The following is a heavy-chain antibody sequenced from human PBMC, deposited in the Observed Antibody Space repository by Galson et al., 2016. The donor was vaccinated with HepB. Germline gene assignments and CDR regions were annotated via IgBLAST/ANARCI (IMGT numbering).Heavy chain of an antibody. CDR1: GDSIYSVIYY. J-gene: IGHJ4*02. Sequence: SETLSLTCSVSGDSIYSVIYYWGWIRQPPGKGLEWIGSIYYSGTTYYSPSLKSRVTITVDTSKNHFSLKLNSVTAADTSVYYCARQRGASRPFDFWSQGALVSVS. V-gene: IGHV4-39*01. CDR2: IYYSGTT. CDR3: ARQRGASRPFDF. D-gene: IGHD3-10*01.